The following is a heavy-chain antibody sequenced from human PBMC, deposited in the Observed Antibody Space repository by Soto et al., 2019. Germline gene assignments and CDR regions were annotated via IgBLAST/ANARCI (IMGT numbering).Heavy chain of an antibody. J-gene: IGHJ5*02. CDR1: GFSFTSHW. Sequence: PGRSLRLSCTASGFSFTSHWMSWVLQAPGKGLEWVANIKQDGSEKSYVDSVKGRFTISRDNGKDSLDLQMNSLRVEDTAVYYCARYSYSSGPQDLWGQGTLVTVSS. D-gene: IGHD6-19*01. V-gene: IGHV3-7*03. CDR2: IKQDGSEK. CDR3: ARYSYSSGPQDL.